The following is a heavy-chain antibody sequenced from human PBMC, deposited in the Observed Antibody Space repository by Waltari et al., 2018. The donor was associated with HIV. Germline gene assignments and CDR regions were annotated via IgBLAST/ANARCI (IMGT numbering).Heavy chain of an antibody. CDR1: GYTCTSYE. CDR2: MNPNSGNT. V-gene: IGHV1-8*01. Sequence: QVQLVQSGAEVKKPGASVKGSGKASGYTCTSYEINWVRQATGEGREWMGWMNPNSGNTGYPQKFQGRVTMTRNTSISTAYMELSSLGSEDTAVYYCARGRVQVRGAMYYFDYWGQGTLVTVSS. J-gene: IGHJ4*02. CDR3: ARGRVQVRGAMYYFDY. D-gene: IGHD3-10*01.